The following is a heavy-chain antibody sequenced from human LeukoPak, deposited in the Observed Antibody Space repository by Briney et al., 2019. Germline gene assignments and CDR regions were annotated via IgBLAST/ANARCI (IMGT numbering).Heavy chain of an antibody. CDR2: INPSGGST. D-gene: IGHD3-22*01. J-gene: IGHJ4*02. CDR1: GYTFTSYY. CDR3: ARAALIMIVGDNYFDY. V-gene: IGHV1-46*01. Sequence: ASVKVSCKASGYTFTSYYMHWVRQAPGQGPEWMGIINPSGGSTSYAQKFQGRVTMTRDTSTSTVYMELSSLRSEDTAVYYCARAALIMIVGDNYFDYWGQGTLVTVSS.